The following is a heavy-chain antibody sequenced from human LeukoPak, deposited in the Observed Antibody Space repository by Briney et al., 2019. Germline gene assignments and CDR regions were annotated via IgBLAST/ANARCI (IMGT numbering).Heavy chain of an antibody. CDR1: GLTFNSYA. Sequence: PGGSLRLSCAASGLTFNSYAMHWVRQIPGKGLEWVAFIWYDGINKHYADSVKGRFTISRDNSKNTLYLQMNSLRAEDTAVYYCAKDDNYIRFSSWGQGTLVTVSS. J-gene: IGHJ5*02. D-gene: IGHD3-16*01. CDR3: AKDDNYIRFSS. CDR2: IWYDGINK. V-gene: IGHV3-30*02.